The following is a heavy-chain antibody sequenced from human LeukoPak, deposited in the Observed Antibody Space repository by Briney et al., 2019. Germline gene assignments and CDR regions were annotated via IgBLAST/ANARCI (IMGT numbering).Heavy chain of an antibody. D-gene: IGHD3-22*01. CDR1: GFTFDDYA. V-gene: IGHV3-23*01. CDR2: ISDTGGST. J-gene: IGHJ4*02. CDR3: AKGRGMIVVVSFDY. Sequence: GGSLRLSCGASGFTFDDYAMHWVRRAPGKGLEGVSGISDTGGSTYYADSVKGRFTISRDNSKNTLYLQMSSLRAEDTAVYYYAKGRGMIVVVSFDYWGQGTLVTVAS.